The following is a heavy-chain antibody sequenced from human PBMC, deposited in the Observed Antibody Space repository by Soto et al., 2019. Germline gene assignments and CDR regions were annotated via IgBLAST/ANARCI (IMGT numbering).Heavy chain of an antibody. CDR2: INHSGST. CDR1: GGSFSGYY. Sequence: QVQLQQWGAGLLKPSETLSLTCAVYGGSFSGYYWSWIRQPPGKGLEWIGEINHSGSTNYNPSLKSQVTISVDTSKNQFSLKLSSVTAADTAVYYCARDPTYYYGSGSYSRFDYWGQGTLVTVSS. J-gene: IGHJ4*02. V-gene: IGHV4-34*01. CDR3: ARDPTYYYGSGSYSRFDY. D-gene: IGHD3-10*01.